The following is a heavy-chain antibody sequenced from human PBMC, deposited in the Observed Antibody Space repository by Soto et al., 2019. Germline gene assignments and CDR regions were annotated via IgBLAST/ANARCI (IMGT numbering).Heavy chain of an antibody. Sequence: QVQLQETGPGLVKPSQTLSLTCTVSGYSISSGGYYCSWIRQLPGRGLEWIGYIFYDGRTVYNPSLKSRISISVDSSKTQFSLRLSSVTAADTAVYFCEREARSGYYVADYWGQGTLVTVSS. D-gene: IGHD3-3*01. CDR2: IFYDGRT. CDR3: EREARSGYYVADY. V-gene: IGHV4-31*03. CDR1: GYSISSGGYY. J-gene: IGHJ4*02.